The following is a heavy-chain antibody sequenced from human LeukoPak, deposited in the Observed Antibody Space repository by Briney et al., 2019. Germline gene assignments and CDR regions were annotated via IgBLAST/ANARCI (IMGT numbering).Heavy chain of an antibody. Sequence: ASVKVSCKASGYTFTGYYMHWVRQSPGQGLEWMGWINPNSGGTNYAQKFRGRVAMTRDTSISTAYMELSRLRSDDTAVYYCARGSNDILTGSITQRGAFDIWGQGTMVTVSS. V-gene: IGHV1-2*02. CDR2: INPNSGGT. CDR3: ARGSNDILTGSITQRGAFDI. CDR1: GYTFTGYY. D-gene: IGHD3-9*01. J-gene: IGHJ3*02.